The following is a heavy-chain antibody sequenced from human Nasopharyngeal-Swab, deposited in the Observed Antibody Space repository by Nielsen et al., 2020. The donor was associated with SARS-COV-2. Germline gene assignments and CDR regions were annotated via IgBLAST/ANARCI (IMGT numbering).Heavy chain of an antibody. J-gene: IGHJ6*03. Sequence: GESLKISCKASGFTFRTYGMHWVRQAPGKGLEWVSSTRSDESSKYYADSVKGRFTISRDNSKNTLYLQMNNLRADDTAVYYCAKDLHDYGYYYMDVWGKGTTVTVSS. V-gene: IGHV3-30*02. CDR1: GFTFRTYG. D-gene: IGHD4/OR15-4a*01. CDR3: AKDLHDYGYYYMDV. CDR2: TRSDESSK.